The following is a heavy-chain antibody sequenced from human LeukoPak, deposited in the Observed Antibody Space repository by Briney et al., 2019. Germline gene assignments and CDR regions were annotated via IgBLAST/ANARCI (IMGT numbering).Heavy chain of an antibody. CDR3: AKVSGGGLCYDGMDV. J-gene: IGHJ6*02. D-gene: IGHD1-14*01. V-gene: IGHV1-8*01. Sequence: ASVKVSCKASGYTFTSYDINWVRQATGQGLEWMGWMNPNSGNTGYAQKFQGRVTMTRNTSISTAYMELSSLRSEDTAVYYCAKVSGGGLCYDGMDVWGQGTTVTVSS. CDR2: MNPNSGNT. CDR1: GYTFTSYD.